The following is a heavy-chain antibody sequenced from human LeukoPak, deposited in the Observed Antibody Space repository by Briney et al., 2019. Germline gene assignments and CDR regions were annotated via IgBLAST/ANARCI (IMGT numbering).Heavy chain of an antibody. CDR1: GFTFSSYS. J-gene: IGHJ4*02. CDR2: ISSSSSYI. D-gene: IGHD3-22*01. CDR3: ARDSDRGSGYYYGSLIDY. Sequence: GGSLRLSCAASGFTFSSYSMNWVRQAPGKGLEWVSSISSSSSYIYYADSVKGRFTISRDNAKNSLYLQMNSLRAEDTAVYYCARDSDRGSGYYYGSLIDYWGQGTLVTVSS. V-gene: IGHV3-21*04.